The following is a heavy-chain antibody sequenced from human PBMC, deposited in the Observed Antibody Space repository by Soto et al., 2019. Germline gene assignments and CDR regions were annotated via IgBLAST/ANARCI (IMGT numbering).Heavy chain of an antibody. CDR1: GGSISTYY. CDR3: AGDQLSSGLYVWFDP. J-gene: IGHJ5*02. Sequence: HVQLQESGPGLVKPSETLSLTCTVSGGSISTYYWSWIRQPPGKGLQWIGYIYYDGSTSYNPSLRSRVTMTVDTSKNQFSLILSSVTSADTAVYYCAGDQLSSGLYVWFDPWGQGTLVTVSS. V-gene: IGHV4-59*01. D-gene: IGHD6-25*01. CDR2: IYYDGST.